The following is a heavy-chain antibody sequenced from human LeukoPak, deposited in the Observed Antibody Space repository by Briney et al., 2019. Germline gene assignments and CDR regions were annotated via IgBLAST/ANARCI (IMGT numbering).Heavy chain of an antibody. CDR2: INPSGGST. D-gene: IGHD2-2*01. CDR3: ARDEGDCSSTSCSHYFDY. J-gene: IGHJ4*02. Sequence: ASVKVSCKASGYTFTGYYMHWVRQAPGQGLEWMGIINPSGGSTSYALKFQGRVTMTRDTSTCTVYMELSSLRSEDTAVYYCARDEGDCSSTSCSHYFDYWGQGTLVTVSS. CDR1: GYTFTGYY. V-gene: IGHV1-46*01.